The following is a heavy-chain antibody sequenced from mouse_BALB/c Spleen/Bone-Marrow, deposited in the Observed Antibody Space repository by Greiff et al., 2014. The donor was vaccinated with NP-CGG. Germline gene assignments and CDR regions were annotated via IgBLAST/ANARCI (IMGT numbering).Heavy chain of an antibody. J-gene: IGHJ2*01. V-gene: IGHV5-6-2*01. CDR1: GFTFSSYY. CDR2: INSNGDNT. CDR3: AGSYYGSTFDY. Sequence: EVHLVESGGGLVKLGGSLKLSCAASGFTFSSYYMSWVRQTPEKRLELVAAINSNGDNTYYPDTVKGRFTISRDNAKNTLYLQMSSLKSEDTALYYCAGSYYGSTFDYWGQGTTLTVSS. D-gene: IGHD1-1*01.